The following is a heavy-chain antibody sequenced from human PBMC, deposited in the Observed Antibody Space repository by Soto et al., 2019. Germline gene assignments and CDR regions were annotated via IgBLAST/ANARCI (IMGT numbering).Heavy chain of an antibody. CDR2: IYPGDSDT. CDR3: ARHEEGEAAGIYYFDY. D-gene: IGHD6-13*01. Sequence: GQSHKISCKGSGYIFTNYWSGWVVQMPRKGLEWMGIIYPGDSDTRYSPSFPGQVTISADKSSSTAYRQWRSLNASDTAMYYCARHEEGEAAGIYYFDYWGQGALVTVSS. CDR1: GYIFTNYW. J-gene: IGHJ4*02. V-gene: IGHV5-51*01.